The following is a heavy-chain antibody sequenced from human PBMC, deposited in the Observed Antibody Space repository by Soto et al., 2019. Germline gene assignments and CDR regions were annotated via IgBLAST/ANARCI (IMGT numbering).Heavy chain of an antibody. CDR2: TSSRSKWYN. CDR1: GDIFTTKSAA. V-gene: IGHV6-1*01. Sequence: PLPALTVTCAIWGDIFTTKSAAWNWIRQSPSRDLEWLGRTSSRSKWYNDHAVSVKSRITINPDTSKNQFSLQLNSVTPEDTAVYYCARDGPTSTQNWNPYTLLDPWCQGTLVTV. D-gene: IGHD1-1*01. J-gene: IGHJ5*02. CDR3: ARDGPTSTQNWNPYTLLDP.